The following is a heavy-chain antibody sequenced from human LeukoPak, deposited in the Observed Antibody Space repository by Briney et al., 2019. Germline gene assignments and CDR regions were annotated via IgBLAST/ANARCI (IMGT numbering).Heavy chain of an antibody. CDR1: GGSISSSSYY. CDR2: IYYSGST. Sequence: PSETLSLTCTVSGGSISSSSYYWGWIRQPPGKGLEWIGSIYYSGSTYYNPPLKSRVTISVDTSKNQFSLKLSSVTAADTAVYYCARDTLGGYYIVDYWGQGTLVTVSS. J-gene: IGHJ4*02. CDR3: ARDTLGGYYIVDY. V-gene: IGHV4-39*07. D-gene: IGHD3-10*01.